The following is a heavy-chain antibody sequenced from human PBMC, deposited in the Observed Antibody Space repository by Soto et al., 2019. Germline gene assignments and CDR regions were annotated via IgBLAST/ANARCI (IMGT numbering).Heavy chain of an antibody. D-gene: IGHD3-10*01. CDR2: ISGSGGST. V-gene: IGHV3-23*01. CDR3: AKDGLGFGELPYSDY. Sequence: EVQLLESGGGLVQPGGSLRLSCAASGFTFSSYAMSWVRQAPGKGLEWVSAISGSGGSTYYADSVKGRFTISRDNSKNTLYLQINSLRAEDTAVYYCAKDGLGFGELPYSDYWGQGTLVTVSS. J-gene: IGHJ4*02. CDR1: GFTFSSYA.